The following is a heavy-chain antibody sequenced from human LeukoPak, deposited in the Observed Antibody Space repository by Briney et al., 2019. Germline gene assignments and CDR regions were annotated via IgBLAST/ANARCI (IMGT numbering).Heavy chain of an antibody. Sequence: SESLSLTCAVYGGSFSGYYWSWIRQPPGKGLEWIGEINHSGSTNYNPSLKSRVTISVDTSKNQFSLKLSSVTAADTAVYYCARGPRYYGSGSYYKGASFDYGGQGTLVTVSS. CDR3: ARGPRYYGSGSYYKGASFDY. J-gene: IGHJ4*02. CDR1: GGSFSGYY. D-gene: IGHD3-10*01. V-gene: IGHV4-34*01. CDR2: INHSGST.